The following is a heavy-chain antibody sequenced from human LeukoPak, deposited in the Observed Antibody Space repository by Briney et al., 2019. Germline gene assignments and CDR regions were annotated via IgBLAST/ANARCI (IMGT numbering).Heavy chain of an antibody. CDR1: GYTFTSYY. J-gene: IGHJ6*02. D-gene: IGHD3-3*01. CDR2: INPSGGST. CDR3: ARSRSASLTIFGVVIIDYYYYGMDV. V-gene: IGHV1-46*01. Sequence: ASVKVSCKASGYTFTSYYMHWVRQAPGQGLEWMGIINPSGGSTSYAQKFQGRVTMTRDTSTSTVYMELSSLRSEDTAVYYCARSRSASLTIFGVVIIDYYYYGMDVWGQGTTVTVSS.